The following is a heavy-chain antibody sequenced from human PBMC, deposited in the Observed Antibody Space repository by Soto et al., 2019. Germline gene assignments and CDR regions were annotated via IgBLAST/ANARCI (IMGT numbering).Heavy chain of an antibody. D-gene: IGHD3-22*01. CDR3: ALTYYYDSSGYPSGYYYGMDV. J-gene: IGHJ6*02. CDR2: IYYSGST. Sequence: SETLCLTCTVSGGSISSGGYYWSWIRQHPGKGLEWIGYIYYSGSTYYNPSLKSRVTISVDTSKNQFSLKLSSVTAADTAVYYCALTYYYDSSGYPSGYYYGMDVWGQGTTVT. CDR1: GGSISSGGYY. V-gene: IGHV4-31*03.